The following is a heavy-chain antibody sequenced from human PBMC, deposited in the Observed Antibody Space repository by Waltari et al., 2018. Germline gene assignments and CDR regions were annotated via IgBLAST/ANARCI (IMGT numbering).Heavy chain of an antibody. CDR3: ARGGNVVVILAATLDY. CDR2: ISFDGAKI. CDR1: GFTFHTFA. D-gene: IGHD2-15*01. V-gene: IGHV3-30-3*01. Sequence: QVQLVESGGGFVPPGRSLRLSCSAAGFTFHTFAIPWVRQAAGKGLEWVALISFDGAKIYYTDSVRGRFTISRDNSKNTLYLQMESLKPEDTGVYYCARGGNVVVILAATLDYWGQGALVTVSS. J-gene: IGHJ4*02.